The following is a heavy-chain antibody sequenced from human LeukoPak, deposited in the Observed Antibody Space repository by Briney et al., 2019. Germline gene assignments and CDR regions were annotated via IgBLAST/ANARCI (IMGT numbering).Heavy chain of an antibody. Sequence: GGSLRLSCAASGFTFSSYSMNWVRQAPGKGLEWVSSISSSSSYIYYADSVKGRFTISRDNAKNSLYLQMNSLRAEDTAVYYCARDPGDYGDYGEFDYWAREPWSPSPQ. CDR1: GFTFSSYS. D-gene: IGHD4-17*01. CDR3: ARDPGDYGDYGEFDY. J-gene: IGHJ4*02. V-gene: IGHV3-21*01. CDR2: ISSSSSYI.